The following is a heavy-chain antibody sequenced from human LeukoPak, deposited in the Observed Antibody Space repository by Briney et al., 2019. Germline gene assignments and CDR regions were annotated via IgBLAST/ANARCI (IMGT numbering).Heavy chain of an antibody. CDR3: ARGRKWLSNTLNY. Sequence: GASVKVSCKASGYTFTSYGISWVRQAPGQGLEWMGWISAYNGNTNYAQKFQGRVTMTRNTSISTAYMELSSLRSEDTAVYYCARGRKWLSNTLNYWGQGTLVAVSS. CDR1: GYTFTSYG. D-gene: IGHD3-22*01. CDR2: ISAYNGNT. V-gene: IGHV1-18*01. J-gene: IGHJ4*02.